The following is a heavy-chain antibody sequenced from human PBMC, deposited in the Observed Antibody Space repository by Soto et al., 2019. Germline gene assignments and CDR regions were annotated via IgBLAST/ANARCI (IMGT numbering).Heavy chain of an antibody. Sequence: QVQLVESGGGVVQPGRSLSLSCAAPGFTFGSYGMHWVRQDPGKWLEWGAVIWYAGSNTYYADSVKGRFTISRDNSKNTLDLQMNSLRAEDTAVYYCARARLDSGSLLLDHWCQGTLVTVS. CDR1: GFTFGSYG. CDR3: ARARLDSGSLLLDH. CDR2: IWYAGSNT. J-gene: IGHJ4*02. D-gene: IGHD1-26*01. V-gene: IGHV3-33*01.